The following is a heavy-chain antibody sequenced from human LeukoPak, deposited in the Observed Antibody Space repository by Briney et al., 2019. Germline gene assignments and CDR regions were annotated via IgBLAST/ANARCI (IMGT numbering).Heavy chain of an antibody. D-gene: IGHD5-18*01. V-gene: IGHV4-4*07. CDR3: AGAPLNTGCFDP. J-gene: IGHJ5*02. Sequence: SETLSLTCTVSGGSIRSYYWSWIRQPAGKGLEWIGRISTTGSTNYNPSLKSRVTMSVDTSKNQFYLKLNSVTAADTAVYYCAGAPLNTGCFDPWGLGTLVTVSS. CDR2: ISTTGST. CDR1: GGSIRSYY.